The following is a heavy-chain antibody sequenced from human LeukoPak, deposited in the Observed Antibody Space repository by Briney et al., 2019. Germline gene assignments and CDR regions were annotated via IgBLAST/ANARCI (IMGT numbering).Heavy chain of an antibody. CDR3: ARLGITIFGVPVEAFDI. D-gene: IGHD3-3*01. J-gene: IGHJ3*02. CDR2: IYYSGST. V-gene: IGHV4-59*01. CDR1: GGSISSYY. Sequence: SETLSLTCTVSGGSISSYYWSWIRQPPGKGLEWIGYIYYSGSTNYNPSLKSRVTISVDTSKNQFSLKLSSVTAADTAVYYCARLGITIFGVPVEAFDIWGQGTMVTVSS.